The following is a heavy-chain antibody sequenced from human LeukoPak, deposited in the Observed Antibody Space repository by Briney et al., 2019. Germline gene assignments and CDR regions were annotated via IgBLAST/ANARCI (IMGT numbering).Heavy chain of an antibody. V-gene: IGHV3-33*01. J-gene: IGHJ4*02. D-gene: IGHD2-15*01. CDR1: GFTFSSYG. CDR3: ARGEEYCSGGSCYSVDY. CDR2: IWYDGSNK. Sequence: GTSLRLSCAASGFTFSSYGMHWVRQAPGKGLEWVAVIWYDGSNKYYADSVKGRFTISRDNSKNTLYLQMSTLRDEDTALYHCARGEEYCSGGSCYSVDYWGQGTLVTVSS.